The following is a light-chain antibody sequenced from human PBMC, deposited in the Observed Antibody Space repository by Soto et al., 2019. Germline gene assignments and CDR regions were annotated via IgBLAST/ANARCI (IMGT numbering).Light chain of an antibody. CDR1: QSVSSY. J-gene: IGKJ4*01. Sequence: EIVLTQSPATLSLSPGERTTLSCRASQSVSSYLAWYQQKPGQAPRLLIYDASNRATGIPARFSGSGSGTDFTLTISSLEPEDFAVYYCQQRSNWPPLTFCGGTKVEIE. CDR3: QQRSNWPPLT. CDR2: DAS. V-gene: IGKV3-11*01.